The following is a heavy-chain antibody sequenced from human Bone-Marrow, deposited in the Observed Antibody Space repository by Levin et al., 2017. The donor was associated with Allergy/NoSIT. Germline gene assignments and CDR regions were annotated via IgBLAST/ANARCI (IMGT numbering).Heavy chain of an antibody. CDR1: GFTFSSYG. CDR3: AKCSGGSCYNAFDI. CDR2: ISGNGDRT. J-gene: IGHJ3*02. V-gene: IGHV3-23*01. Sequence: GGSLRLSCAASGFTFSSYGMSWVRQAPGKGLAWVSAISGNGDRTYYAGSVKGRFTISRDNSKNTLYLQMNSLRAEDTAVYYCAKCSGGSCYNAFDIWGQGTMVTVSS. D-gene: IGHD2-15*01.